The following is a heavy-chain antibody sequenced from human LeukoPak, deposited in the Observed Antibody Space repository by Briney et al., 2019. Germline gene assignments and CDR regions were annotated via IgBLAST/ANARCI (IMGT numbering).Heavy chain of an antibody. V-gene: IGHV3-13*01. Sequence: QSGGSLRLSCAASGFTLSNYDMHWVRQTTGKGLEWVSAIGTAGDTYYPGSVKGRFTISRENAKNSLYLQMNSLRAEDTAVYYCARGGHRGVFDYWGQGTLVTVSS. J-gene: IGHJ4*02. CDR2: IGTAGDT. CDR3: ARGGHRGVFDY. D-gene: IGHD3-10*01. CDR1: GFTLSNYD.